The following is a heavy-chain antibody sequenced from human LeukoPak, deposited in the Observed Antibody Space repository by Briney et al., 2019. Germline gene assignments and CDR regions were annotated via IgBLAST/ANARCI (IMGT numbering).Heavy chain of an antibody. J-gene: IGHJ5*02. V-gene: IGHV3-23*01. CDR1: GFIFSDYS. CDR3: AKGGYITWFDP. CDR2: FRSNGADT. D-gene: IGHD2-15*01. Sequence: RAGGSLRLSCAASGFIFSDYSMSWLRQAPGKGLEWVSTFRSNGADTYYADSVKGRFTISRDNSKNTLYLEMNSLRAEDTAVYYCAKGGYITWFDPWGQGTLVTVSS.